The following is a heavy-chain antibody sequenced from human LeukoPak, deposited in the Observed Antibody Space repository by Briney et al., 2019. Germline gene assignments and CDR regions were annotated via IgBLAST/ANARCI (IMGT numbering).Heavy chain of an antibody. V-gene: IGHV1-2*02. Sequence: ASVKVSCKASGYTFTGYYMHWVRQAPGQGLEWMGWINPNSGGTNYAQKFQGRVTMTRDTSISTAYMALSRLRSDDTAVYYCARDRGVPAAKLNWFDPWGQGTLVTVSS. CDR2: INPNSGGT. D-gene: IGHD2-2*01. CDR1: GYTFTGYY. J-gene: IGHJ5*02. CDR3: ARDRGVPAAKLNWFDP.